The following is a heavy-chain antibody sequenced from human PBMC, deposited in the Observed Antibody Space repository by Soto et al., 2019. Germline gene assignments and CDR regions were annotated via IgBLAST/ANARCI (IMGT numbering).Heavy chain of an antibody. V-gene: IGHV5-10-1*01. J-gene: IGHJ6*02. CDR3: ASEYRSSLSADYYYVMDV. CDR1: GYSFTSYW. D-gene: IGHD6-6*01. Sequence: GESLKISCKGSGYSFTSYWISWVRQMPGKGLEWMGRIDPSDSYTNYSPSFQGHVTISADKSISTAYLQWSSLKASDTAMYYCASEYRSSLSADYYYVMDVWGQGTTVTV. CDR2: IDPSDSYT.